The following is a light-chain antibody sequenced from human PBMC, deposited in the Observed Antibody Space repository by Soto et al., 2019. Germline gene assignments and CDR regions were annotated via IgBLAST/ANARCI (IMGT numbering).Light chain of an antibody. J-gene: IGKJ1*01. CDR3: QQSYITPPGT. V-gene: IGKV1-27*01. Sequence: DIQMTQSPSSLSASVGDRVTVTCRASQGISDYLACYQRKPGKVPDLLISSASTLQSGAPSRFTASGSGTELAPTISSLQAEDVAIYYCQQSYITPPGTFGQGTKVEIK. CDR2: SAS. CDR1: QGISDY.